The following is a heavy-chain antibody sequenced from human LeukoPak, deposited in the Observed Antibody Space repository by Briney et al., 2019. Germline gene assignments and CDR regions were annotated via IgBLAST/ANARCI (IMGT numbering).Heavy chain of an antibody. J-gene: IGHJ3*02. CDR3: AREAGYYYDSSGRTKDDAFDI. CDR2: INHSGST. D-gene: IGHD3-22*01. Sequence: PSETLSLTCAVYGGSFSGYYWSWIRQPPGKGLEWIGEINHSGSTNYNPSLKSRVTISVDTSKNQFSLKLSSVTAADTAAYYCAREAGYYYDSSGRTKDDAFDIGGQGTMVTVSS. CDR1: GGSFSGYY. V-gene: IGHV4-34*01.